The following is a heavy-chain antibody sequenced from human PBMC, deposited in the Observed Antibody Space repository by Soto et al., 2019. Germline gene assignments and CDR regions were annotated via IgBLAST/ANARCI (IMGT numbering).Heavy chain of an antibody. CDR3: ARREIQSPIDY. J-gene: IGHJ4*02. V-gene: IGHV4-30-2*01. D-gene: IGHD1-26*01. Sequence: SETLSLTCDVSGDTISTGGYTWAWIRQPPGKALEWIGHTYHSGNPYYNPSLKSRVIISVDRSKNQFSLKLTSVTAVDTAVYYCARREIQSPIDYWGQGTLVTVSS. CDR2: TYHSGNP. CDR1: GDTISTGGYT.